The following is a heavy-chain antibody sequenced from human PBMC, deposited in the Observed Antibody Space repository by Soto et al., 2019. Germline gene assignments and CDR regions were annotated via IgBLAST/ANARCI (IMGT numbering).Heavy chain of an antibody. J-gene: IGHJ4*02. CDR1: GFTFSSYA. V-gene: IGHV3-23*01. CDR2: ISGSGGST. Sequence: EVQLLESGGGLVQPGGSLRLSCAASGFTFSSYAMRWVRQAPGKGLEWVSAISGSGGSTYYADSVKGRFTISRDNSKNTLYLQMNSLRAEDTAVYYCAKGQIYGYNWAPRWYFDYWGQGTLVTVSS. CDR3: AKGQIYGYNWAPRWYFDY. D-gene: IGHD1-20*01.